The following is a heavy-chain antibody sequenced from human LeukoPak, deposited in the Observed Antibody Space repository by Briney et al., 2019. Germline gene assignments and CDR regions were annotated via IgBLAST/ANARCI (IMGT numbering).Heavy chain of an antibody. CDR2: IWYDGSNK. Sequence: PGRSLRLSCAASGFTFSSYGMHWVRQAPGKGLEWVAVIWYDGSNKYYADSVKGRFTISRDNSKNTLYLQMNSLRAEDTAVYYCARDGGPPGYSSGWGGLDYWGQGTLVTVSS. CDR3: ARDGGPPGYSSGWGGLDY. V-gene: IGHV3-33*01. J-gene: IGHJ4*02. CDR1: GFTFSSYG. D-gene: IGHD6-19*01.